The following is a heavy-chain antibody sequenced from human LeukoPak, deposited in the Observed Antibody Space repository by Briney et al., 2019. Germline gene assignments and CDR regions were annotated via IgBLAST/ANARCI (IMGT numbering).Heavy chain of an antibody. CDR3: ARVPGSGWFTAVDY. CDR2: ISGEGSVT. Sequence: PGGSLRLSCAASGFTFSNYWMYWVRQVPGEGLVWVSRISGEGSVTNYADSVKGRFTISRDNAKNTLYLVMNNLRADDTAVYFCARVPGSGWFTAVDYWGQGTLVSVSS. J-gene: IGHJ4*02. D-gene: IGHD6-19*01. CDR1: GFTFSNYW. V-gene: IGHV3-74*01.